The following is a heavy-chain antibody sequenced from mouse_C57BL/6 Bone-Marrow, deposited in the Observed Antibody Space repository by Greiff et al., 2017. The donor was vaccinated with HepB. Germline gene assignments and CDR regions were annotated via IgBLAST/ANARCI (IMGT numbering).Heavy chain of an antibody. D-gene: IGHD3-2*02. CDR3: ARIDSSVRFAY. CDR1: GFTFSSYG. J-gene: IGHJ3*01. Sequence: EVKLVESGGDLVKPGGSLKLSCAASGFTFSSYGMSWVRQTPDKRLEWVATISSGGSYTYYPDSVKGRFTISRDNAKNTLYLRMSSLKSEDTAMYYCARIDSSVRFAYWGQGTLVTVSA. V-gene: IGHV5-6*02. CDR2: ISSGGSYT.